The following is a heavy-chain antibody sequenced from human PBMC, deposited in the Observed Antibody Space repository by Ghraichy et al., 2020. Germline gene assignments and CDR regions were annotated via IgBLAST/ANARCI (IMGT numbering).Heavy chain of an antibody. CDR3: ARRGRGYSLYYYGLDV. Sequence: SETLSLICSVSGGSIRSHFWSWVRQTPGKGLEWIGYIYYTGTTNYSPSLGGRATISLDTSKNQFSLRLTSVTDADTAVYYCARRGRGYSLYYYGLDVWGPGTTVIVSS. V-gene: IGHV4-59*08. D-gene: IGHD5-18*01. CDR2: IYYTGTT. J-gene: IGHJ6*02. CDR1: GGSIRSHF.